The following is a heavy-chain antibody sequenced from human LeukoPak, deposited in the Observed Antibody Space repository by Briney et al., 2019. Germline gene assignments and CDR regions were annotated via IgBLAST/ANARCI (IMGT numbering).Heavy chain of an antibody. V-gene: IGHV3-23*01. Sequence: QTGGSLRLSCAASGFSLSTNDMSWVRQAPGRGLEWVSGISRSGTRTYYADSVKGRFTISRDSSKDTLYLQMNSLRVEDTAVYYCAKAGSISWLHYWGQGTLVTVSS. J-gene: IGHJ4*02. CDR2: ISRSGTRT. CDR3: AKAGSISWLHY. D-gene: IGHD2-2*01. CDR1: GFSLSTND.